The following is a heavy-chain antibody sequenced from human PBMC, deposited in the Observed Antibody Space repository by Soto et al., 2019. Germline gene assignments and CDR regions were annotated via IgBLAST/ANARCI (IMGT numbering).Heavy chain of an antibody. V-gene: IGHV1-18*01. Sequence: APVKLYCKASGYTFTSYGISWVRQNPGQGLEWMGWISAYNGNTNYAQKLQGRVTMTTDTSTSTAYMELRSLRSDGTAVYYCARVRGFWSGYPYPWGQGTLVTVPQ. CDR1: GYTFTSYG. D-gene: IGHD3-3*01. CDR3: ARVRGFWSGYPYP. CDR2: ISAYNGNT. J-gene: IGHJ5*02.